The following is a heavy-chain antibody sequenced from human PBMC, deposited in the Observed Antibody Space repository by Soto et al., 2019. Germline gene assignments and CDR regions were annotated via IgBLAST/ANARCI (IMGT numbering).Heavy chain of an antibody. CDR2: LYWDDDK. Sequence: QITLKESGPTLVKPTQTLTLTCTFSGFSLSTTRVGVGWIRQPPGEALEWLALLYWDDDKLYSPSLKRRLTITKDTSKNQVVLTLTNMDPVDTATYYWAHSNTSGMRYYFDYWGQGTLVTVSS. CDR1: GFSLSTTRVG. CDR3: AHSNTSGMRYYFDY. V-gene: IGHV2-5*02. J-gene: IGHJ4*02.